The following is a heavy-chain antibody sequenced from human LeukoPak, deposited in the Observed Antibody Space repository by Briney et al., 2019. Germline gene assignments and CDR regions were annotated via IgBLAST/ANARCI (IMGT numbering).Heavy chain of an antibody. CDR1: GHTFTGYY. J-gene: IGHJ5*02. CDR3: ARAKPYSGYDWGSWFDP. Sequence: ASVKVSCKASGHTFTGYYMHWVRQAPGQGLEWMGRINPNSGGTNYAQKFQGRVTMTRDTSISTAYMELSRLRSDDTAVYYCARAKPYSGYDWGSWFDPWGQGTLVTVSS. D-gene: IGHD5-12*01. CDR2: INPNSGGT. V-gene: IGHV1-2*06.